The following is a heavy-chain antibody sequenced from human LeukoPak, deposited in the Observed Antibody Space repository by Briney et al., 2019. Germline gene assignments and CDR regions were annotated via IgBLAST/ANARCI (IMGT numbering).Heavy chain of an antibody. J-gene: IGHJ3*02. D-gene: IGHD3-22*01. V-gene: IGHV4-59*01. CDR1: GVSISSSY. CDR3: VRGNYDSRGYSNAFDI. CDR2: IYYSGST. Sequence: PSETLSLTCTVYGVSISSSYWSWIRQPPGKRLEWIGYIYYSGSTNSNPSLKSRVTISADTSKNQFSLKLNSVTAADTAVYYCVRGNYDSRGYSNAFDIWGQGAMVTVSS.